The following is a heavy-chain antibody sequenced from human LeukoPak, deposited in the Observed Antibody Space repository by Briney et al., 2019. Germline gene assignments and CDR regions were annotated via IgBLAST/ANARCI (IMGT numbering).Heavy chain of an antibody. CDR1: GYSFTGYY. V-gene: IGHV1-2*02. J-gene: IGHJ1*01. D-gene: IGHD1-26*01. CDR3: ARDYTGSYWAYFQY. Sequence: ASVKVSCKASGYSFTGYYMHWVRQAPGQGLEWMGWINPNNGGTNSAQKFQGRVTMTRDTSISTVYMELNRLRTDDTAVYYCARDYTGSYWAYFQYWGQGTLVTVSS. CDR2: INPNNGGT.